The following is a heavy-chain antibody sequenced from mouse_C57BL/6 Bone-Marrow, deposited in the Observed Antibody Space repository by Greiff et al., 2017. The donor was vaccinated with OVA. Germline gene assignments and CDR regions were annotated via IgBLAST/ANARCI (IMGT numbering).Heavy chain of an antibody. Sequence: VQLQQPGAELVKPGASVKMSCKASGYTFTSYWITWVKQRPGQGLEWIGDIYPGSGSTNYNEKFKSKATLTVDTSSSTAYMQLRSLTSEDSAVYYCARAGDYDYLYAMDYWGQGTSVTVSS. CDR2: IYPGSGST. J-gene: IGHJ4*01. D-gene: IGHD2-4*01. CDR3: ARAGDYDYLYAMDY. CDR1: GYTFTSYW. V-gene: IGHV1-55*01.